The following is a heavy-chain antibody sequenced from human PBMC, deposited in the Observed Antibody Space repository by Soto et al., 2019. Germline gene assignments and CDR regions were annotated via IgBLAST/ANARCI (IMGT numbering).Heavy chain of an antibody. Sequence: SEARCLTCAVSAGTISRSKQWRWVRQPPRKGLEWIGEIYHSGSTNYNPSLKSRVTISVDKSKNQFSLKLSSVTAADTAVYYCARGLCSSDYGHRDVHDYPTQRSPDL. V-gene: IGHV4-4*02. J-gene: IGHJ2*01. CDR1: AGTISRSKQ. CDR3: ARGLCSSDYGHRDVHDYPTQRSPDL. CDR2: IYHSGST. D-gene: IGHD4-17*01.